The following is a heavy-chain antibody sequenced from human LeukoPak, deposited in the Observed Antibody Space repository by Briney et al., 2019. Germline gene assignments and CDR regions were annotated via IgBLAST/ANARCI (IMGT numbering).Heavy chain of an antibody. D-gene: IGHD6-19*01. CDR3: AKNIYRIAVAGPFDY. Sequence: GGSLRLSCAASGFTFSSYAMSWVRQAPGKGLEWVSAISGSGGSTYYADSVKGRFAISRDNSKNTLYLQMNSLRAEDTAVYYCAKNIYRIAVAGPFDYWGQGTLVTVSS. J-gene: IGHJ4*02. CDR2: ISGSGGST. CDR1: GFTFSSYA. V-gene: IGHV3-23*01.